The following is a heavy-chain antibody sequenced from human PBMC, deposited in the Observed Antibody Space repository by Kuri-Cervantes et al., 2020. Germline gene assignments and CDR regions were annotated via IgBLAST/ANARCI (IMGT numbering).Heavy chain of an antibody. J-gene: IGHJ4*02. Sequence: GSLRLSCTVSGGSISSSSYYWGWIRQPPGKGLEWIGSIYYSGSTYYNPSLKSRVTISVDTSKNQFSLKLSSVTAADTAVYYCARHGEWFDYWGQGTLVTVSS. CDR2: IYYSGST. D-gene: IGHD3-10*01. V-gene: IGHV4-39*01. CDR1: GGSISSSSYY. CDR3: ARHGEWFDY.